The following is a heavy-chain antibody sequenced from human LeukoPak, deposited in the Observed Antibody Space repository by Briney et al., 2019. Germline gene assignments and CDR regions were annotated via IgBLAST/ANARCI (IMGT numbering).Heavy chain of an antibody. J-gene: IGHJ4*02. CDR3: ARRGGLTLFGVVTQYYFDY. CDR1: GGSFSGYY. V-gene: IGHV4-34*01. D-gene: IGHD3-3*01. Sequence: SETLSLTCAVYGGSFSGYYWSWIRQPPGKGLEWIGEINHSGSANYNPSLMSRVTISVDTSKNQFSLKLTSVTAADTAVYYCARRGGLTLFGVVTQYYFDYWGQGTLVTVSS. CDR2: INHSGSA.